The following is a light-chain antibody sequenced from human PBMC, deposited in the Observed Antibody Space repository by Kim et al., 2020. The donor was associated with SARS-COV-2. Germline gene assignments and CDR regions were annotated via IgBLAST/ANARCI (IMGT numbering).Light chain of an antibody. CDR3: QSADSSGTYV. CDR2: RDS. V-gene: IGLV3-25*03. Sequence: SRGQTARITCSGDALPKQYAYWYQQKADQAPVLVIYRDSERPSGIPERFSGSSSGKTVTLTISGVQAEDEADYYCQSADSSGTYVFGTGTKVTVL. CDR1: ALPKQY. J-gene: IGLJ1*01.